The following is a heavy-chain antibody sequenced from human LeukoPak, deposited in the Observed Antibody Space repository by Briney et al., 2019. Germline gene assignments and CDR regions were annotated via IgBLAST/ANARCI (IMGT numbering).Heavy chain of an antibody. CDR3: AKGFGDTAAYMDV. V-gene: IGHV3-30*18. Sequence: GGSLRLSCAASGFTFSSYSIHWVRQAPGKGLEWVAVISYDGSNKYYADSVKGRFTISRDNSKNTLYLQMNSLRAEDTAVYYCAKGFGDTAAYMDVWGKGTTVTVSS. D-gene: IGHD3-10*01. CDR2: ISYDGSNK. J-gene: IGHJ6*03. CDR1: GFTFSSYS.